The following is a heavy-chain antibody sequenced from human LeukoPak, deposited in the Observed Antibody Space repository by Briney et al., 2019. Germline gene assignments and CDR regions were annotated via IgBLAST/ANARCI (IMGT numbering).Heavy chain of an antibody. Sequence: GGPLRLFCTASVFTVSSSYMMCVPEATGKALEWVTVIYSGGSTYYADSVKGRFTISRDNSKNTLYLQMNSLRAEDTAVYYCARDHLDSSGYTIDYWGQGTLVTVSS. V-gene: IGHV3-66*01. J-gene: IGHJ4*02. CDR3: ARDHLDSSGYTIDY. CDR2: IYSGGST. CDR1: VFTVSSSY. D-gene: IGHD3-22*01.